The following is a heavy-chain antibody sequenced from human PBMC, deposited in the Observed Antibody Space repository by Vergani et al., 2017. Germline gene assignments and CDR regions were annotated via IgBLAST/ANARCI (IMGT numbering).Heavy chain of an antibody. D-gene: IGHD4-17*01. CDR3: ARDTTYGDYGGVDY. V-gene: IGHV4-39*02. Sequence: QLQLQESGPGLVKPSETLSLTCTVSGGSISSSSYYWGWIRQPPGKGLEWIGSIYYSGSTYYNPSLKSRVTISVDTSKNQFSLKLSSVTAADTAVYYCARDTTYGDYGGVDYWGQGTLVTVSS. CDR1: GGSISSSSYY. J-gene: IGHJ4*02. CDR2: IYYSGST.